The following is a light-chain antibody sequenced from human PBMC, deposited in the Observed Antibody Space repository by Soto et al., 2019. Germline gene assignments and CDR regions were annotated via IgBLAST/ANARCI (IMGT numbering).Light chain of an antibody. CDR2: KAS. CDR1: PSISSW. CDR3: QQYKSYSWT. V-gene: IGKV1-5*03. Sequence: DIQMTQSPSTLSASVGDRVTITCRASPSISSWLAWYPQKPGKAPKLLIYKASSLESGVPSRFSGSGSGTEFTLTISSLQPDDFATYYCQQYKSYSWTFGQGTKVEIK. J-gene: IGKJ1*01.